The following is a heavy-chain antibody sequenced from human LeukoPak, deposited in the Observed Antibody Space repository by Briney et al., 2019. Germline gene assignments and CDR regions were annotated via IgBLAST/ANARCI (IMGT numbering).Heavy chain of an antibody. D-gene: IGHD2/OR15-2a*01. CDR2: IRPSGGT. J-gene: IGHJ4*02. CDR1: GYTFTNYY. Sequence: ASVKVSCKASGYTFTNYYMHWVRQAPGQGLEWMGLIRPSGGTSYAQKFQGRFTMTRDTSTSTVCMELSSLISEDTAVYYCTREPFAPFHKLFDYWGQGTLVTVSS. V-gene: IGHV1-46*01. CDR3: TREPFAPFHKLFDY.